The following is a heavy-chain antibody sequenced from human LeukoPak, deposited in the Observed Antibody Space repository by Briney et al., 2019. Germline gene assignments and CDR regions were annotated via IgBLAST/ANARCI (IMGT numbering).Heavy chain of an antibody. V-gene: IGHV1-69*05. CDR2: VIPFFGSP. CDR3: ARSTTLVATGDY. J-gene: IGHJ4*02. Sequence: GASVKVSCKASGGTFRAYAITWLRQAPGQGLEWIGGVIPFFGSPNYAQKLQGRVTITTDESTSTAYMELSSLTSDDTAVYYCARSTTLVATGDYWGQGTLVSISS. CDR1: GGTFRAYA. D-gene: IGHD2-8*02.